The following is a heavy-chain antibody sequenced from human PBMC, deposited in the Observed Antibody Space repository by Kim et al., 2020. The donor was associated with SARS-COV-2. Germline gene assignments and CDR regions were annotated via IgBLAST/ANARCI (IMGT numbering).Heavy chain of an antibody. J-gene: IGHJ4*01. V-gene: IGHV3-23*01. CDR1: GFTFDTNA. CDR2: ISGSGTHK. Sequence: GGSLRLSCAVSGFTFDTNAMSWVRQAPGRGLEWVSSISGSGTHKYYADSVKGRFTSSRDNSKNTVYLQMNTLRAEDTALYYCAKDKHDSGSLLPDYFD. D-gene: IGHD3-10*01. CDR3: AKDKHDSGSLLPDYFD.